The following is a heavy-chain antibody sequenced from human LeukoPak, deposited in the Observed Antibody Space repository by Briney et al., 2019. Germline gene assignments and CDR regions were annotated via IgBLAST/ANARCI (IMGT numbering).Heavy chain of an antibody. CDR3: ARESHVTREDY. CDR1: GGTFTSYG. D-gene: IGHD3-10*01. V-gene: IGHV1-18*01. CDR2: ISANDGNT. Sequence: ASVKVSCTASGGTFTSYGISWVRQAPGQGLEWMGWISANDGNTDYPQKLQGRVTMTTDTSTSTAYMELRSLRSDDTAVYYCARESHVTREDYWGQGTLVTVSS. J-gene: IGHJ4*02.